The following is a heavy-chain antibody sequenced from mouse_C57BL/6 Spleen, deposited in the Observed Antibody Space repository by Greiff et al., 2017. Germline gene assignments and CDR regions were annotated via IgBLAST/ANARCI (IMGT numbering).Heavy chain of an antibody. D-gene: IGHD3-2*02. CDR2: LYPGSGST. V-gene: IGHV1-55*01. J-gene: IGHJ4*01. Sequence: QVQLQQPGAELVKPGASVKMSCKASGYTFTSYWITWVKQRPGQGLEWIGDLYPGSGSTNYNEQFKSKATLTVETSSSTAYMHLSSLTSEDSAVYYCARSQGRNFDYWGQGTSVTVSS. CDR3: ARSQGRNFDY. CDR1: GYTFTSYW.